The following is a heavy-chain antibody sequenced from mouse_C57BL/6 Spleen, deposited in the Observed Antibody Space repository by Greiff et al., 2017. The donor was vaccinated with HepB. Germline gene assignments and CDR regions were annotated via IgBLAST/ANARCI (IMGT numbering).Heavy chain of an antibody. CDR3: ARGSTMSSNFPYYYAMDY. CDR1: GYTFTSYW. CDR2: IDPSDSYT. J-gene: IGHJ4*01. V-gene: IGHV1-69*01. Sequence: QVQLQQSGAELVMPGASVKLSCKASGYTFTSYWMHWVKQRPGQGLEWIGEIDPSDSYTNYNQKFKGKSTLTVDKSSSTAYMQLSSLTSEDSAVYYCARGSTMSSNFPYYYAMDYWGQGTSVTVSS. D-gene: IGHD2-5*01.